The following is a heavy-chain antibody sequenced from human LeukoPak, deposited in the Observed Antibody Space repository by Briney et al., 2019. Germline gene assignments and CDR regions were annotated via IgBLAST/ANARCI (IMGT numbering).Heavy chain of an antibody. D-gene: IGHD5-12*01. CDR2: INPKSGGT. J-gene: IGHJ3*01. CDR1: GYIFSGYY. V-gene: IGHV1-2*02. CDR3: AHSSYDLDAFDF. Sequence: GASVKVSCKASGYIFSGYYIHWVRRAPGQGLEWMGWINPKSGGTNYAQKFQGRVTMTGDTSISTAYLDLSSLTSDDTAVYFCAHSSYDLDAFDFWGQGTIVSVSS.